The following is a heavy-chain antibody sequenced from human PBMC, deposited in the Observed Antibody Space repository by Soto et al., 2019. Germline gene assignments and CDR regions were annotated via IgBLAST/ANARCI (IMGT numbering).Heavy chain of an antibody. CDR3: ARLIHSGNSDSPSYYYYGMDV. Sequence: EVQLVQSGAEVKKPGESLRISCKGSGYSFTSYWISWVRQMPGKGLEWMGRIDPSDSYTNYSPSFQGHVTISADKSISTAYLQWSSLKASDTAMYYCARLIHSGNSDSPSYYYYGMDVWGQGTTVTVSS. D-gene: IGHD2-21*02. V-gene: IGHV5-10-1*03. CDR1: GYSFTSYW. J-gene: IGHJ6*02. CDR2: IDPSDSYT.